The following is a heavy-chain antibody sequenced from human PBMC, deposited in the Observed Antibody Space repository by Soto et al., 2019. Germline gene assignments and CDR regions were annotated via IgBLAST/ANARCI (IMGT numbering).Heavy chain of an antibody. CDR1: GFTFSSYW. V-gene: IGHV3-74*01. CDR2: INSDGSST. CDR3: AGGGAGAGLHY. D-gene: IGHD6-19*01. J-gene: IGHJ4*02. Sequence: EVQLVESGGGLVQPGGSLRVSCAASGFTFSSYWMHWVRQAPGKGLVWVSRINSDGSSTSYADSVKGRFTISRDNAKKTVYLEKNGVRSEDRGKYSCAGGGAGAGLHYWGQGTLVTVST.